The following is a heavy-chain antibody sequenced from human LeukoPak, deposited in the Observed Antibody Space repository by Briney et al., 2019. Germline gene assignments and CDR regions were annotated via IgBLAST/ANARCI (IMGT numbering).Heavy chain of an antibody. J-gene: IGHJ6*02. D-gene: IGHD1/OR15-1a*01. CDR2: VNKDGSEK. V-gene: IGHV3-7*03. Sequence: GPEWVANVNKDGSEKYYVDSVKGRFTISRDTAKNSLYLQMNNLRAEDTALYYCARNNDMDVWGQGTTVTVSS. CDR3: ARNNDMDV.